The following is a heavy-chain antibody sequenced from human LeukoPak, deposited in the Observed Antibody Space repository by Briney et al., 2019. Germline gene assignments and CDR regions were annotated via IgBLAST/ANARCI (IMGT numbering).Heavy chain of an antibody. D-gene: IGHD3-3*01. J-gene: IGHJ6*03. CDR1: GYTFTSYG. CDR3: ARDGYYDFWSGYWELYYYYYMDV. CDR2: ISAYNGNT. V-gene: IGHV1-18*01. Sequence: ASVKVSCKASGYTFTSYGISWVRQAPGQGLGWMGWISAYNGNTNYAQKLQGRVTMTTDTSTSTAYMELRSLRSDDTAVYYCARDGYYDFWSGYWELYYYYYMDVWGKGTTVTVSS.